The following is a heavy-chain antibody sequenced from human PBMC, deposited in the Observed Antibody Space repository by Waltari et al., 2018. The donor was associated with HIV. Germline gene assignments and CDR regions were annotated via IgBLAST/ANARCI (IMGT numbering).Heavy chain of an antibody. V-gene: IGHV1-2*02. CDR3: AREKKLGLDGMDV. J-gene: IGHJ6*02. CDR1: GFTFTGNY. CDR2: IKANTGGT. D-gene: IGHD3-16*01. Sequence: QDQLVQSGDEVKKPGASVRVSCKASGFTFTGNYIPWVRQAPGQGPEWMAWIKANTGGTNSAQKFQGRVTVTRDTSGTTAFMELSGLRYDDTAVYYCAREKKLGLDGMDVWGQGTTVIVSS.